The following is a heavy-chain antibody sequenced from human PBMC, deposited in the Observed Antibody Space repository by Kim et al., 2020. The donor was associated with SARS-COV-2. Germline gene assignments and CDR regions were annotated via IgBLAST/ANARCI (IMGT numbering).Heavy chain of an antibody. Sequence: SETLSLTCAVSGGSISSSNWWSWVRQPPGKGLEWIGEIYHSGSTNYNPSLKSRVTISVDKSKNQFSLKLSSVTAADTAVYYCARDGSYYGRSQDAFDIWGQGTMVTVSS. CDR2: IYHSGST. CDR1: GGSISSSNW. J-gene: IGHJ3*02. D-gene: IGHD3-10*01. CDR3: ARDGSYYGRSQDAFDI. V-gene: IGHV4-4*02.